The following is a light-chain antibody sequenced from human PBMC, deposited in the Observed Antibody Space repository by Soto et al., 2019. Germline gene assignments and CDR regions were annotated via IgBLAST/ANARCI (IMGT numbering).Light chain of an antibody. V-gene: IGKV1-33*01. CDR3: QQYDRLPFT. Sequence: DIQMTQSPSSLSASVGDRVTITCQASLDITNYLNWYQQKPGKAPKLLIYDASNLEPGVPSRFSGSGSGTDFTFTITSLQPEDIATYYCQQYDRLPFTFGPGTKVDIK. CDR2: DAS. CDR1: LDITNY. J-gene: IGKJ3*01.